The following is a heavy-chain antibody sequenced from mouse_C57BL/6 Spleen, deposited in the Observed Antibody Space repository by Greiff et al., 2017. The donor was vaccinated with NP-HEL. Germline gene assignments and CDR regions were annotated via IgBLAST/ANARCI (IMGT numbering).Heavy chain of an antibody. V-gene: IGHV5-17*01. CDR2: ISSGSSTI. CDR3: ASGGELRAYYFDY. CDR1: GFTFSDYG. J-gene: IGHJ2*01. Sequence: EVQLVESGGGLVKPGGSLKLSCAASGFTFSDYGMHWVRQAPEKGLEWVAYISSGSSTIYYADTVKGRFTISRDNAKNTLFLQMTSLRSEDTAMYYCASGGELRAYYFDYWGQGTTLTVSS. D-gene: IGHD1-1*01.